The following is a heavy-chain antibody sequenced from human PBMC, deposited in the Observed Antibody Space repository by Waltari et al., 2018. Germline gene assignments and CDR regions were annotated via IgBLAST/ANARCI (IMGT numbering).Heavy chain of an antibody. J-gene: IGHJ6*03. Sequence: EVQLVESGGGLVKPGGSLRLSCAASGFTFSSYSMNWVRQAPGMGLQWVASIGCHDGSMYYADSIKVRFTVSRDNARSSLFLQMNSLRADDTALYFCAREAPNYYYYMDVWGKGTTVTVSS. V-gene: IGHV3-21*01. CDR3: AREAPNYYYYMDV. CDR1: GFTFSSYS. CDR2: IGCHDGSM.